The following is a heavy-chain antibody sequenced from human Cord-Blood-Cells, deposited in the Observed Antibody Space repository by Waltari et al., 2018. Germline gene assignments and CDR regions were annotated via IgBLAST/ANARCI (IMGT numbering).Heavy chain of an antibody. CDR1: GFTFSSYA. J-gene: IGHJ2*01. V-gene: IGHV3-30-3*01. CDR2: ISYDGSNK. CDR3: ARVTGTRGYFDL. D-gene: IGHD1-7*01. Sequence: QVQLVESGGGVVQPGRSLRLSCAASGFTFSSYAMQWVRQAPGKGLEWVAVISYDGSNKYYADSVKGRFTISRDNSKNTLYLQMNSLRAEDTAVYYCARVTGTRGYFDLWGRGTLVTVSS.